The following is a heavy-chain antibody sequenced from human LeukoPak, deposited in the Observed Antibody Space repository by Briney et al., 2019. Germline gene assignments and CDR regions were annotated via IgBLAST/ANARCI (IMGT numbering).Heavy chain of an antibody. CDR3: ARDSGTTGEVKFDP. V-gene: IGHV4-34*01. D-gene: IGHD3-10*01. CDR2: INHSGST. J-gene: IGHJ5*02. Sequence: SETLSLTCAVYGGSFSGYYWSWIRQPPGEGLEWIGEINHSGSTNYNPSLKSRVTMSVDTSKNQFSLKLSSVTAADTAVYYCARDSGTTGEVKFDPWGQGTLVTVSS. CDR1: GGSFSGYY.